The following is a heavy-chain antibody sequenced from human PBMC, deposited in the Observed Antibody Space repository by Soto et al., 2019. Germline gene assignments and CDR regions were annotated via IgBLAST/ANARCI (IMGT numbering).Heavy chain of an antibody. D-gene: IGHD6-13*01. J-gene: IGHJ6*02. CDR2: IYSTGNT. CDR1: GFTFSSYSMN. V-gene: IGHV4-59*05. CDR3: RRSSRYSTDV. Sequence: PGGSLRLSCAASGFTFSSYSMNWVRQAPGKGLEWIGSIYSTGNTYYNPSLNSQVTISVDTSKNPFSLNVISVTAADTAVYYCRRSSRYSTDVWGQGTTVTVSS.